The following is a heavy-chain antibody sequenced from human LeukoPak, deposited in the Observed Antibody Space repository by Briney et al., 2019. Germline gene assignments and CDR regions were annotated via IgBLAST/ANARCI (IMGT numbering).Heavy chain of an antibody. V-gene: IGHV3-23*01. CDR1: EFTFSSYA. CDR2: ISGSGGST. Sequence: GGSLRLSCAASEFTFSSYAMSWVRQAPGKGLGRVSVISGSGGSTYYADSVKGRFTISRDNSKTTLYLQMNSLRTEETAVYYCAKRYSGSYLGAFSDYWGQGTLVTVSS. D-gene: IGHD1-26*01. J-gene: IGHJ4*02. CDR3: AKRYSGSYLGAFSDY.